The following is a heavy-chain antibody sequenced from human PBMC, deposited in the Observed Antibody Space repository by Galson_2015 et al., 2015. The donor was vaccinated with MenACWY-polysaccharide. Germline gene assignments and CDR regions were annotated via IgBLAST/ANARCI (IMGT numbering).Heavy chain of an antibody. V-gene: IGHV4-61*01. J-gene: IGHJ5*01. D-gene: IGHD1-26*01. Sequence: ETLSLTCTVSGGSVTSYTDHWSWLRQPPGKGLEWIGYMSTNGRANHNPSLRSRVVVSIDTSKNQFSLRLDSVTAADTAMYYCAREPTYSGSFGWFDSWGPGTLVTVSS. CDR1: GGSVTSYTDH. CDR3: AREPTYSGSFGWFDS. CDR2: MSTNGRA.